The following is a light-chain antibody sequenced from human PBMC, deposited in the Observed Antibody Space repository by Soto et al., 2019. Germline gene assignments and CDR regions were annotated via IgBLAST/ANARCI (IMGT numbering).Light chain of an antibody. Sequence: SHSDYNSRALYQQKPDPAPGPLIYGSSTRATGIPARSSGSGTGTEFTLTITILQSEDFAVYYCQQYNNWPPVTFGPGTKVDIK. V-gene: IGKV3-15*01. CDR2: GSS. CDR3: QQYNNWPPVT. J-gene: IGKJ3*01. CDR1: HSDYNS.